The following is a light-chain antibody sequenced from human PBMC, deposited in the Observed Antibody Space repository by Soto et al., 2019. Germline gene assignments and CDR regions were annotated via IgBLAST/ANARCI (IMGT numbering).Light chain of an antibody. CDR1: RIVSSSY. V-gene: IGKV3-20*01. CDR3: QQYGSSPWT. Sequence: DIVLTQTPSTLSLSLGERATLSCRASRIVSSSYLVWHQQKPGQAPRLLIYAASRRATGIPDRFSGSGSGTDFTLTISRLQPDDFAVYYCQQYGSSPWTFGQGTKVDIK. J-gene: IGKJ1*01. CDR2: AAS.